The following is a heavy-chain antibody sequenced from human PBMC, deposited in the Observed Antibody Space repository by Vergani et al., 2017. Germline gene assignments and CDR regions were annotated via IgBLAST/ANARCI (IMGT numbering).Heavy chain of an antibody. Sequence: QVQLVQSGAEVKKPGASVKVSCKASGYTFSTYGISWVRQAPGQGLEWMGRIIPIFGTANYAQKFQGRVTITADESTSTAYMELSSLRSEDTAVYYCAREHRSWSPGDYYYGMDVWGQGTTVTVSS. CDR2: IIPIFGTA. V-gene: IGHV1-69*13. CDR3: AREHRSWSPGDYYYGMDV. D-gene: IGHD6-13*01. CDR1: GYTFSTYG. J-gene: IGHJ6*02.